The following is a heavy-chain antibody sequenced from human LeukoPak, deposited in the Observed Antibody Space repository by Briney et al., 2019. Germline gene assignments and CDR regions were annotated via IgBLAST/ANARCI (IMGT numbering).Heavy chain of an antibody. Sequence: SETLSLTCAVYGGSFSGYYWSWIRQPPGKGLEWIGEINHSGSTNYNPSLKSRVTISVDTSKNQFSLKLSSVTAADTAVYYCARGPAPSSSRFFDYWGQGTLVTVSS. CDR2: INHSGST. V-gene: IGHV4-34*01. CDR1: GGSFSGYY. D-gene: IGHD6-13*01. J-gene: IGHJ4*02. CDR3: ARGPAPSSSRFFDY.